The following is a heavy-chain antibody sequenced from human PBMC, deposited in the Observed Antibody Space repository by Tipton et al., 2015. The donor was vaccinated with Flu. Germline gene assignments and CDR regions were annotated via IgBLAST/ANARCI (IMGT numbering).Heavy chain of an antibody. CDR1: DDSIRSNGYY. V-gene: IGHV4-31*03. CDR2: IDYSGST. J-gene: IGHJ4*02. D-gene: IGHD5-18*01. CDR3: ARDQAMVFFDS. Sequence: TLSFTCSVSDDSIRSNGYYWTWIRQHPGKGLEWIGYIDYSGSTYYNPSLKSRITMSIDTSKKQFSLRLSSVTAADTALYYCARDQAMVFFDSWGQGTLVTVSS.